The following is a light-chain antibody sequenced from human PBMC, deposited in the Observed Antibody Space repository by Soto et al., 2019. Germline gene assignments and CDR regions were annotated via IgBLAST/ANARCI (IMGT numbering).Light chain of an antibody. CDR2: EAS. CDR1: QSISTW. V-gene: IGKV1-5*03. CDR3: QQYNSYSET. Sequence: DIQMPQSPSTLSASVGDRVGVTCRASQSISTWLAWYQQKSGKAPKLLIYEASTLGSGVPSRFSGSGSGTEFTLTISSLQPDDFATYYCQQYNSYSETFGQGTKVDIK. J-gene: IGKJ1*01.